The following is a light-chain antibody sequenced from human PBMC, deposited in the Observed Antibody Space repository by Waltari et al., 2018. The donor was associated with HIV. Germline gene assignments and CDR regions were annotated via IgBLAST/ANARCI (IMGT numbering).Light chain of an antibody. J-gene: IGKJ2*01. Sequence: AIQMTQSPSSLSASIGDRVTITCRASQGIRNDLAWYQQQPGKPPKLLISGASSLQTGVPSRFSGSGSDTDFTLTIDNLQPDDFATYYCLQDYNYPRTFGQGTRLEIK. CDR1: QGIRND. CDR3: LQDYNYPRT. V-gene: IGKV1-6*02. CDR2: GAS.